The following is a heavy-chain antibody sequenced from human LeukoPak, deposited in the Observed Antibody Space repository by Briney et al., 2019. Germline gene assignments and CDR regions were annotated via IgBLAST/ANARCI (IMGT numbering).Heavy chain of an antibody. J-gene: IGHJ5*02. D-gene: IGHD4-17*01. Sequence: GGSLRLSCAASGFTFSDYYMSWIRQAPGKGMEWVSYISSSGSTIYYADSVKGRFTISRDNAKNSLYLQMNSLRAEDTAVYYCARDLAIWKEDYGDAGWFDPWGQGTLVTVSS. V-gene: IGHV3-11*01. CDR2: ISSSGSTI. CDR3: ARDLAIWKEDYGDAGWFDP. CDR1: GFTFSDYY.